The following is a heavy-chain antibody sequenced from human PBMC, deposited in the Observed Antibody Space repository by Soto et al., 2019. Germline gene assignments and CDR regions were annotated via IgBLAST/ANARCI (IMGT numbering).Heavy chain of an antibody. CDR1: GGSISSNSYY. D-gene: IGHD3-16*01. CDR2: IYYSGTT. V-gene: IGHV4-39*01. Sequence: QLQLQESGPGLVKPSENLSLTCTVSGGSISSNSYYWAWIRQPPGKGLEWIGNIYYSGTTYYNPSLKSRVPISLDTSKNQFSLKLSSVTAADTAVYYCARHKGGYYSGVDVWGQATTVTVSS. CDR3: ARHKGGYYSGVDV. J-gene: IGHJ6*02.